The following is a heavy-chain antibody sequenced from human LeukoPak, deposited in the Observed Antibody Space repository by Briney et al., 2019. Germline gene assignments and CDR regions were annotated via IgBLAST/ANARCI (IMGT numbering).Heavy chain of an antibody. CDR3: ARDGEYCSSTSCYWDYYYYYMDV. Sequence: GGSLRLSCAASGFTFSSYSTNWVRQAPGKGLEWVSYISSSSSTIYYADSVKGRFTISRDNAKNSLYLKMNSLRAEDTAVYYCARDGEYCSSTSCYWDYYYYYMDVWGKGTTVTVSS. CDR1: GFTFSSYS. D-gene: IGHD2-2*01. V-gene: IGHV3-48*01. J-gene: IGHJ6*03. CDR2: ISSSSSTI.